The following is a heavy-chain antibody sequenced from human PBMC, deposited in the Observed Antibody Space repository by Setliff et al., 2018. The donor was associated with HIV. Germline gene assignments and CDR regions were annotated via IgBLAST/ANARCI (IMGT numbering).Heavy chain of an antibody. CDR2: ISGSGGST. J-gene: IGHJ4*02. V-gene: IGHV3-23*01. Sequence: PGGSLRLSCAASGFTFSSYAMNWLRQAPGKGLEWVSAISGSGGSTYYADSVKGRFTISRDNAKNTLYLQMNSLRAEDTAVYYCARATRGYSYGSYDYWGQGTLVTVSS. CDR3: ARATRGYSYGSYDY. CDR1: GFTFSSYA. D-gene: IGHD5-18*01.